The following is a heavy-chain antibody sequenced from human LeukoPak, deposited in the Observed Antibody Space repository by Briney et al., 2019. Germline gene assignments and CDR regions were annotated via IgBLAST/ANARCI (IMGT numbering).Heavy chain of an antibody. V-gene: IGHV3-7*01. CDR2: IKQDGSEK. CDR3: ARDNSSSWYVPLYYFDY. CDR1: GFTFSSYW. J-gene: IGHJ4*02. D-gene: IGHD6-13*01. Sequence: GGSLRLSCAASGFTFSSYWMSRVRQAPGKGLEWVANIKQDGSEKYYVDSVKGRFTISRDNAKNSLYLQMNSLRAEDTAVYYCARDNSSSWYVPLYYFDYWGQGTLVTVSS.